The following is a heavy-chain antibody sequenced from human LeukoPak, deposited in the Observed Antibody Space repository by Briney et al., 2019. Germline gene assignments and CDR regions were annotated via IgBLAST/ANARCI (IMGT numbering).Heavy chain of an antibody. CDR1: GFTFSSYG. CDR3: AKASHVYYYDASGFDY. D-gene: IGHD3-22*01. Sequence: GGSLRLSCAASGFTFSSYGMSWVRQAPGKGLEWVTAISDNGGSLNYADSVKGRFTISRDNSRNTLFLQMNGLRAEDTAVYYCAKASHVYYYDASGFDYWGQGSLVTVPS. CDR2: ISDNGGSL. J-gene: IGHJ4*02. V-gene: IGHV3-23*01.